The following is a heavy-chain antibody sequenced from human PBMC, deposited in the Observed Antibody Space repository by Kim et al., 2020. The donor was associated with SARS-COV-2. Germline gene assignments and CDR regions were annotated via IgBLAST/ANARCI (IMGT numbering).Heavy chain of an antibody. CDR2: FYHRGST. V-gene: IGHV4-30-2*01. Sequence: SETLSLTCAVSGGSISSGGYSWGWIRQPLGKGLEWIGYFYHRGSTYYNPSLMSRVTISEDRSRNHFSLKVTSVTAADTAVYYCVRGDYYGSDAFDIWGQG. CDR3: VRGDYYGSDAFDI. J-gene: IGHJ3*02. D-gene: IGHD3-10*01. CDR1: GGSISSGGYS.